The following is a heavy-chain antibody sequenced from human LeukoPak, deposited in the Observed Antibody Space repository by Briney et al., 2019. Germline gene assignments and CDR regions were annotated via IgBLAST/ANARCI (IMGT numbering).Heavy chain of an antibody. Sequence: SETLSLTRSVYGGSFSDYYWSWIRQPPGKGLEWIAEINHSGSTNYNPSLKSRVTMSVDTSKNQFSLKLSSVTAADTAVYYCARHGYIEGNWFDPWGQGTLVTVSS. J-gene: IGHJ5*02. D-gene: IGHD5-24*01. CDR3: ARHGYIEGNWFDP. V-gene: IGHV4-34*01. CDR2: INHSGST. CDR1: GGSFSDYY.